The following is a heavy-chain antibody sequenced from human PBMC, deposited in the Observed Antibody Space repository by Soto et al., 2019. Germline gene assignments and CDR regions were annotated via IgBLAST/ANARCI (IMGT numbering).Heavy chain of an antibody. D-gene: IGHD3-9*01. CDR2: IYYSGST. CDR3: ARSPHDILTGPAY. V-gene: IGHV4-39*01. Sequence: SETLSLTCTVSGGSISSSSYYWGWIRQPPGKGLEWIGSIYYSGSTYYNPSLKSRVTISVDTSKNQFSLKLSSVTAADTAVYYCARSPHDILTGPAYWGQGTLVTVSS. J-gene: IGHJ4*02. CDR1: GGSISSSSYY.